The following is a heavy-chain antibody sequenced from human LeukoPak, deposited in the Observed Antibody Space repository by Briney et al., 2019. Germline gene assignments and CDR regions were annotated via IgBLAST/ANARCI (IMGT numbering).Heavy chain of an antibody. J-gene: IGHJ4*02. CDR3: ARAELAHKG. CDR1: GFTFSSYS. D-gene: IGHD3-10*01. CDR2: ISSSSSYI. Sequence: PGGSLRLSCAASGFTFSSYSMNWVRQAPGKGLEWVSSISSSSSYIYYADSVKGRFTISRDNAKNSPYLQMNGLRAEDTAVYYCARAELAHKGWGQGTLVTVSS. V-gene: IGHV3-21*01.